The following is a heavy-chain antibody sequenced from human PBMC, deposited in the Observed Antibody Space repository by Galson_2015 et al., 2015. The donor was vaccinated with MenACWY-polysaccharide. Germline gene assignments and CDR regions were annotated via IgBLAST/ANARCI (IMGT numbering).Heavy chain of an antibody. J-gene: IGHJ4*02. CDR3: AALDSSSWGFDY. CDR2: INQSGGST. CDR1: GFTFSSYV. D-gene: IGHD6-6*01. Sequence: SLRLSCAASGFTFSSYVMSWVRQAPGKGLGWVSAINQSGGSTYYADSVKGRFTISRDNSKNTLYLQMNSLRAEDTAVYYCAALDSSSWGFDYWGQGTLVTVSS. V-gene: IGHV3-23*01.